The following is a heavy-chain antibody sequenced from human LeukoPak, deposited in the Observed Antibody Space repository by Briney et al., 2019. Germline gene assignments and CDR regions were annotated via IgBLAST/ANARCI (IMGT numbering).Heavy chain of an antibody. D-gene: IGHD2-21*01. V-gene: IGHV4-39*01. CDR2: VYYDGST. CDR3: ARPSYYGGSAR. Sequence: NSSETLSLTCTVSGDSIRSTSYYWAWIRQPPGKGLEWIGSVYYDGSTYFNTSLKSRVTISVDTSKNQFTLKMRSVTAADTAVYYCARPSYYGGSARWGRGSLVTVSS. CDR1: GDSIRSTSYY. J-gene: IGHJ4*02.